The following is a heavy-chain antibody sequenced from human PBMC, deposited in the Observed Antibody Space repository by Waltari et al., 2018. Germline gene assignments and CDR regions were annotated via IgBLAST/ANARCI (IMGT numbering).Heavy chain of an antibody. CDR1: GGSISSSSYY. Sequence: QLQLQESGPGLVKPSETLSLTCTVSGGSISSSSYYWGWIRQPPGKGLEWIGSIYYSGSTYYNPSLKSRVTVSVDTSKNHFSLMLSAVTAADTAVYYCVVYAVVVPAAIPDYWGQGTLVTVSS. J-gene: IGHJ4*02. CDR3: VVYAVVVPAAIPDY. CDR2: IYYSGST. V-gene: IGHV4-39*07. D-gene: IGHD2-2*02.